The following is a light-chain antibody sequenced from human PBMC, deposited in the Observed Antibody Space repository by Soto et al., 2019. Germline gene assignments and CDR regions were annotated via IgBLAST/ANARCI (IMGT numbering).Light chain of an antibody. CDR3: CSYTSISTSVV. J-gene: IGLJ2*01. CDR2: EVS. V-gene: IGLV2-14*01. Sequence: QSALTQPASVSGSPGQSITISCTGTSSDVGGYNHVSWYQQHPGKAPKLMIYEVSSRPSGAPNRFSGSKSGNTASLTISGLQAEDEADYYCCSYTSISTSVVFGGGTKLTVL. CDR1: SSDVGGYNH.